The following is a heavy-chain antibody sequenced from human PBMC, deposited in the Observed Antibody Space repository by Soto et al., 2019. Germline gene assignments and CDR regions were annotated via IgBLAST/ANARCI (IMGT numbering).Heavy chain of an antibody. CDR3: ARGHTIDYYYYMDV. CDR1: GYTFTSYA. V-gene: IGHV1-3*01. CDR2: INAGNGNT. J-gene: IGHJ6*03. D-gene: IGHD2-2*01. Sequence: ASVKVSCKASGYTFTSYAMHWVRQAPGQRLEWMGWINAGNGNTKYSQKFQGRVTITRDTSASTAYMELSSLRSEDTAVYYCARGHTIDYYYYMDVWGKGTTVTVSS.